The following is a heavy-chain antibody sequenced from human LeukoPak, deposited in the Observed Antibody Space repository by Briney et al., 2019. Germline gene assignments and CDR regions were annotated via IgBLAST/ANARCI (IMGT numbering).Heavy chain of an antibody. J-gene: IGHJ5*02. CDR2: INPNSGGT. Sequence: GASVKVSCKASGYTFTGYYMHWARQAPGQGLEWMGWINPNSGGTNYAQKFQGRVTMTRDTSISTAYMELSRLRSDDTAVYYCARGAYDILTGYYKPVWFDPWGQGTLVTVSS. D-gene: IGHD3-9*01. V-gene: IGHV1-2*02. CDR1: GYTFTGYY. CDR3: ARGAYDILTGYYKPVWFDP.